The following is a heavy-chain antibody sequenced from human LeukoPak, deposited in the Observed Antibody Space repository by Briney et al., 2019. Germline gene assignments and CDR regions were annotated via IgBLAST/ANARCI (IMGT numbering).Heavy chain of an antibody. D-gene: IGHD1-26*01. V-gene: IGHV3-23*01. CDR3: ARRRDSGSLQHFDY. Sequence: GGSLRLSCAASGFTFSSYGMSWVRQAPGKGLEWVSAISGSGGSTYYADSVKGRFTISRDNSKNTLYLQMNSLRAEDTAVYYCARRRDSGSLQHFDYWGRGTLVTVSS. CDR2: ISGSGGST. J-gene: IGHJ4*02. CDR1: GFTFSSYG.